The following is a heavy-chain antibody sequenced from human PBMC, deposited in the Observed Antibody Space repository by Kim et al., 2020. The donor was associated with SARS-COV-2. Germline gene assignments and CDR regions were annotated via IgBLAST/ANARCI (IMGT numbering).Heavy chain of an antibody. J-gene: IGHJ4*02. V-gene: IGHV3-33*01. D-gene: IGHD6-19*01. CDR1: GFTFSSYG. Sequence: GGSLRLSCAASGFTFSSYGMHWVRQAPGKGLDWMAVIWYDGSHKYYADSVKGRFTISRDNSKNTLYLQMNSLRAEDTAVYYCASGVDSSGWLLDYWGQGT. CDR2: IWYDGSHK. CDR3: ASGVDSSGWLLDY.